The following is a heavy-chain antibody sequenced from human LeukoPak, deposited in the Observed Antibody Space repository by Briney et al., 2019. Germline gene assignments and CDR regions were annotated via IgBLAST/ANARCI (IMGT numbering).Heavy chain of an antibody. J-gene: IGHJ3*02. CDR1: GGSISSYY. CDR3: ARAKNYDYVWGIPDAFDI. CDR2: IYYSGST. V-gene: IGHV4-59*01. Sequence: PSETLSFTCTVSGGSISSYYWSWIRQPPGKGLEWIGYIYYSGSTNYNPSLKGRVTISVDTSKNQFSLKLSSVTAADTAVYYCARAKNYDYVWGIPDAFDIWGQGTMVTVSS. D-gene: IGHD3-16*01.